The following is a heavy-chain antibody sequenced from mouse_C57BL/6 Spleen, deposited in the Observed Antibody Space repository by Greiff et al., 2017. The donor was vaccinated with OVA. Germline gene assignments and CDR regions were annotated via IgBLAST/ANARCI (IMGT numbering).Heavy chain of an antibody. CDR3: ARGGHYFDY. CDR2: ISYDGSN. Sequence: VQLQQSGPGLVKPSQSLSLTCSVTGYSITSGYYWNWIRQFPGNKLEWMGYISYDGSNNYNPSLKNRISITRDTSKNQFFLKLNSVTTEDTATYYCARGGHYFDYWGQGTTLTVSS. CDR1: GYSITSGYY. V-gene: IGHV3-6*01. J-gene: IGHJ2*01. D-gene: IGHD1-1*02.